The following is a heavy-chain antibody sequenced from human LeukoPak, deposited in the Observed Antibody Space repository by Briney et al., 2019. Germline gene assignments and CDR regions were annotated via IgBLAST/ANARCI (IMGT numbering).Heavy chain of an antibody. Sequence: EASVKVSCKASGGTFSSYAISWVRQAPGQGLEWMGWISAYNGNTNYAQKLQGRVTMTTDTSTSTAYMELRSLRSDDTAVYYCARDSDYGDYGFDPWGQGTLVTVSS. V-gene: IGHV1-18*01. J-gene: IGHJ5*02. CDR2: ISAYNGNT. CDR3: ARDSDYGDYGFDP. D-gene: IGHD4-17*01. CDR1: GGTFSSYA.